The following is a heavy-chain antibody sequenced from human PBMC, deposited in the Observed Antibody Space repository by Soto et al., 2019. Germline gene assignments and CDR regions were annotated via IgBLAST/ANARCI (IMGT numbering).Heavy chain of an antibody. CDR1: GFTFSSYW. CDR3: ARDSYDYYGSGSYYNPEFGY. D-gene: IGHD3-10*01. CDR2: IKQDGSEK. J-gene: IGHJ4*02. V-gene: IGHV3-7*01. Sequence: EVQLVESGGGLVQPGGSLRLSCAASGFTFSSYWMSWVRQAPGKGLEWVADIKQDGSEKYYVDSVKGRFTTSRDNAKNSLYVQMNGLRAEDTAVYYCARDSYDYYGSGSYYNPEFGYWGQGTLVTVSS.